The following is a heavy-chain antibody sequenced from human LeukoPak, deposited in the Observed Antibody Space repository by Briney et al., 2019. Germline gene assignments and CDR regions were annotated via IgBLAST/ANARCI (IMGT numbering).Heavy chain of an antibody. CDR3: ARDHNYAFDN. D-gene: IGHD1-1*01. V-gene: IGHV3-48*01. J-gene: IGHJ4*02. CDR1: GFPFIEYS. Sequence: GGSLRLSCTASGFPFIEYSMNWVRQVPGKGLEWIAYIGIDSGNTKYADSVRGRFTISADKTKNSLYLQMSSLRVEDTAVYYCARDHNYAFDNWGQGTLVSVAS. CDR2: IGIDSGNT.